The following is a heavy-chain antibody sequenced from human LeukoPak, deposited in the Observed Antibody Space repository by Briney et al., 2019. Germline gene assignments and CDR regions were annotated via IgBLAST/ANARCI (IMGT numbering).Heavy chain of an antibody. J-gene: IGHJ6*02. V-gene: IGHV3-7*01. D-gene: IGHD6-13*01. CDR1: GFTFSSYW. CDR3: ASSYSSSWFYYYYGMDV. CDR2: MKQDGSEK. Sequence: GGSLRLSCAASGFTFSSYWVSWVRQAPGKGLEWVANMKQDGSEKYYVDSVKGRFTISRDNAKNSLYLQMNSLRAEDTAVYYCASSYSSSWFYYYYGMDVWGQGTTVTVSS.